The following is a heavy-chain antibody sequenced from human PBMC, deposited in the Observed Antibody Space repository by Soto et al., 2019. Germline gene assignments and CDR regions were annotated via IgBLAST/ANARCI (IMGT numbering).Heavy chain of an antibody. CDR1: GFTFRSYG. D-gene: IGHD3-10*01. Sequence: QVQLVESGGGVVQPGRSLRLSCAASGFTFRSYGMHWVRQAPGKGLEWVAVISFDGSKKYSADSVKGRFTISRDNSRNTQYLQMNSLRAEDTAVYYCAKDGEGGYYGSGTYSWYFDLWGRGTLVTVSS. CDR3: AKDGEGGYYGSGTYSWYFDL. V-gene: IGHV3-30*18. CDR2: ISFDGSKK. J-gene: IGHJ2*01.